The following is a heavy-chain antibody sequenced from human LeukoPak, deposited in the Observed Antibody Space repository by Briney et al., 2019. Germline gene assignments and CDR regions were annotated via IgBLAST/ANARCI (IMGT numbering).Heavy chain of an antibody. CDR2: VYYTGGT. Sequence: PSETLSLTCTVCGDSIRSHYWSWVRQPPGKGLEWVGYVYYTGGTNYNPSLESRVTISVDRSRDQFSLRLSSVTAADTAVYFCTRGSIYEFDYWGRGTLVTVSS. CDR1: GDSIRSHY. D-gene: IGHD3-3*02. V-gene: IGHV4-59*11. J-gene: IGHJ4*02. CDR3: TRGSIYEFDY.